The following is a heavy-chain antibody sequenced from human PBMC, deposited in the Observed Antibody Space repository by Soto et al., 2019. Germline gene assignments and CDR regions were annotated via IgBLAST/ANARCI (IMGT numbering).Heavy chain of an antibody. Sequence: QITLKASGPTLVKPTQTLTLTCTFSGFSLSNNGEAVGWFRQFPGKALEWLVLIYWDDDNRYNPTLRTRLSTTKDTSKNQVVLTLTNMDPVDTATYYCARYVATSPAGWFEPWGQGIPVTVSS. CDR1: GFSLSNNGEA. V-gene: IGHV2-5*02. J-gene: IGHJ5*02. D-gene: IGHD3-10*02. CDR3: ARYVATSPAGWFEP. CDR2: IYWDDDN.